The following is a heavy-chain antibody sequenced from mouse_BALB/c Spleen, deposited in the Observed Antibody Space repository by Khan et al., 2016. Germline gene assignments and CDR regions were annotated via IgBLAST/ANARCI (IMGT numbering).Heavy chain of an antibody. CDR2: TNPTNGRT. CDR3: ARIKKIVATYFGH. Sequence: QVQLQQSGAELVKAGASVKMSCKASGYTFTSYWMHWVKQRLGQGLEWFAETNPTNGRTYYNEKFKSKATLTVDKSSSTAYMLLSGPTFEDSAVYYCARIKKIVATYFGHWGQGTTLTVTS. D-gene: IGHD1-1*01. V-gene: IGHV1S81*02. CDR1: GYTFTSYW. J-gene: IGHJ2*01.